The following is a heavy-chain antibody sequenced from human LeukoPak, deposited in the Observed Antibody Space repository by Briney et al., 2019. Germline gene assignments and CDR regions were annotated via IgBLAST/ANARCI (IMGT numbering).Heavy chain of an antibody. CDR1: GFTFNTYS. Sequence: GGSLRLSCAASGFTFNTYSMNWVRQAPGKGLEWVSFISSSSSYIDYADSVKGRFTISRDNTKNSLFLQMNNVRAEDTAVYYCARRGYYYDSSGYYPYEGRDYWGQGTVVTVSS. CDR3: ARRGYYYDSSGYYPYEGRDY. V-gene: IGHV3-21*01. D-gene: IGHD3-22*01. J-gene: IGHJ4*02. CDR2: ISSSSSYI.